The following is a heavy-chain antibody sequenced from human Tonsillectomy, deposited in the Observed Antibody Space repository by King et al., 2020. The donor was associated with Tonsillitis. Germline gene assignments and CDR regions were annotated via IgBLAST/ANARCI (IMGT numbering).Heavy chain of an antibody. CDR1: GGTFSSYA. J-gene: IGHJ6*02. CDR3: ARDEGLEGYNLYYYYGMDV. Sequence: VQLVQSGAEVKKPGSSVKVSCKASGGTFSSYAISWVRQAPGQGLEWMGGIIPIFGTANYAQKFQGRVTITADESTSTAYMELRSLRSEDTAVYYCARDEGLEGYNLYYYYGMDVWGQGTTVTVSS. V-gene: IGHV1-69*01. D-gene: IGHD5-24*01. CDR2: IIPIFGTA.